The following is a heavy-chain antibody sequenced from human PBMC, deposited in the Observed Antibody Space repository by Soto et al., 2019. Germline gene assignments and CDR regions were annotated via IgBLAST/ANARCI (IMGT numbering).Heavy chain of an antibody. V-gene: IGHV1-2*04. Sequence: GPSVKVSCKASGYTFTGYYMHWVRQAPGQGLEWMGWINPNSGGTNYAQKFQGWVTMTRDTSISTAYMELSRLRSDDTAVYYCARVDSSSSRSYCCDIEVCGRLTT. J-gene: IGHJ6*04. CDR3: ARVDSSSSRSYCCDIEV. CDR1: GYTFTGYY. CDR2: INPNSGGT. D-gene: IGHD6-6*01.